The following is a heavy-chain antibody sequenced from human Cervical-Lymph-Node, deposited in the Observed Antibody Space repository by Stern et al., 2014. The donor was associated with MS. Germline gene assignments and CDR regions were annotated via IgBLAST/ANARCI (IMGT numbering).Heavy chain of an antibody. CDR3: AKVIGVLEGRRGGIFDS. Sequence: EVHLVESGGGLVQPGGSLRLSCAASGFTFAGYTMSWVRQAPGTGLEWISAISPSAETTYYADSVKGRFTISRDNSKNTLYLQMNTLRAEDTAVFYCAKVIGVLEGRRGGIFDSWGQGALVVVSS. D-gene: IGHD1-1*01. CDR1: GFTFAGYT. V-gene: IGHV3-23*04. CDR2: ISPSAETT. J-gene: IGHJ4*02.